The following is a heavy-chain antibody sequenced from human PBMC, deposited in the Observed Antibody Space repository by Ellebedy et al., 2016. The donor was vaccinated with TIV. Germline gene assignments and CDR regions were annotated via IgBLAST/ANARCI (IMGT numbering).Heavy chain of an antibody. V-gene: IGHV3-9*01. CDR2: INWNSANI. CDR1: GFSFDGYA. CDR3: AKGRLTGTTFFDS. J-gene: IGHJ4*02. Sequence: SLKISCAASGFSFDGYAMHWVRQAPGKGLEWVSGINWNSANIGYADSVKGRFTISRDNAKSSLYLQMNSLRIEDTALYFCAKGRLTGTTFFDSWGQGTPVTVSS. D-gene: IGHD1-7*01.